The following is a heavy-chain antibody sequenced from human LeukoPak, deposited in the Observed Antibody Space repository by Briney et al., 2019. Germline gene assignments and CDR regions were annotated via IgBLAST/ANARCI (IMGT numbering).Heavy chain of an antibody. D-gene: IGHD3-10*02. Sequence: GGSLRLSCAASGFTFSSYWMHWVRQAPGKGLVWVSRINSDRSSTSYADSVKGRFTISRDNSKNTLYLQMNSLRAEDTAVYYCAKDLGTYYYVPGGYWGQGTLVTVSS. CDR3: AKDLGTYYYVPGGY. V-gene: IGHV3-74*01. CDR1: GFTFSSYW. J-gene: IGHJ4*02. CDR2: INSDRSST.